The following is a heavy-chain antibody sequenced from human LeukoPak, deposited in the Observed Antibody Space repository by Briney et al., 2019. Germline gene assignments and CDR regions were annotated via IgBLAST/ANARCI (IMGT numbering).Heavy chain of an antibody. CDR2: ISYSGST. CDR1: GGSISSGDYY. J-gene: IGHJ6*03. CDR3: ARAVNYDFWSAYHYYMDV. Sequence: SQTLSLTCTVSGGSISSGDYYWSWIRQPPGKGLEWIGYISYSGSTSYNPSLKSPFTISMDTSKNQISLRLSSVTAADTAVYYCARAVNYDFWSAYHYYMDVWGKGTTVTVSS. V-gene: IGHV4-30-4*01. D-gene: IGHD3-3*01.